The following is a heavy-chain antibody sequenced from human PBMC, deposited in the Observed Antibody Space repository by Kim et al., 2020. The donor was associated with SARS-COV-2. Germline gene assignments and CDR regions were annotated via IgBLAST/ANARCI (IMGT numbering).Heavy chain of an antibody. V-gene: IGHV3-48*01. CDR2: ISGSSGTI. Sequence: GGSLRLSCAATGFTFSGHSLTWVRQAPGKGLDWVSYISGSSGTIFYADSVRGRFTISRDNAKNSLYLQMNSLRAEDTAIYYCAGSHSGSGRYLPLDHWGQGTLVTVSS. CDR1: GFTFSGHS. D-gene: IGHD3-10*01. CDR3: AGSHSGSGRYLPLDH. J-gene: IGHJ4*02.